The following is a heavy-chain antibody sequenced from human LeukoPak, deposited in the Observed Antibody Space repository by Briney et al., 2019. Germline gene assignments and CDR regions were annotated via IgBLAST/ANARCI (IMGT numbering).Heavy chain of an antibody. CDR2: IRYDGSDK. Sequence: GGSLRLSCAASGFTFSSYGMQWVRQAPGKGLEWVAFIRYDGSDKYYADSVKGRFTISRDNSKNTLYLQMNSLRAEDTAVYYCARSVDRYDSSGYYSAWGQGTLVTVSS. D-gene: IGHD3-22*01. CDR1: GFTFSSYG. J-gene: IGHJ5*02. CDR3: ARSVDRYDSSGYYSA. V-gene: IGHV3-30*02.